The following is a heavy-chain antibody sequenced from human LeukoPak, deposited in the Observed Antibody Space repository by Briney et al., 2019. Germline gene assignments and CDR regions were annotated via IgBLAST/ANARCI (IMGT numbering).Heavy chain of an antibody. J-gene: IGHJ4*02. Sequence: SETLSLTCTVSGGSISSSSYYWGWIRQPPGKGLEWIGSIYYSGSTYYNPSLKSRVTISVDTSKNQFSLKLSSVTAADTAVYYCARRGYCSGGSCYVDYFDYWGQGTLVTVSS. CDR1: GGSISSSSYY. CDR3: ARRGYCSGGSCYVDYFDY. CDR2: IYYSGST. D-gene: IGHD2-15*01. V-gene: IGHV4-39*07.